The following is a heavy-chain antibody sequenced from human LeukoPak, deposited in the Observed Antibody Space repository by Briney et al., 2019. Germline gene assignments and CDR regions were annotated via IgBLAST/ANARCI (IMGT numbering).Heavy chain of an antibody. V-gene: IGHV3-23*01. J-gene: IGHJ3*02. Sequence: GGSLRLSCAASGFTFSLHAMTWVRQAPGKGLEWVSRISGSGGSTYYADSVKGRFTISRDNSKNTLFLQMNSLRAEDTAVYYCAKGHYDTGTFGAFDIWGQGTMVTVSS. CDR1: GFTFSLHA. CDR3: AKGHYDTGTFGAFDI. CDR2: ISGSGGST. D-gene: IGHD3-22*01.